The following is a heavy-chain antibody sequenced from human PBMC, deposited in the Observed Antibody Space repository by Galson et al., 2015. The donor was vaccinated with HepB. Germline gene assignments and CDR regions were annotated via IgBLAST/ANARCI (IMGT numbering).Heavy chain of an antibody. CDR3: ARDRRYCSSTSCYNSNWFDP. D-gene: IGHD2-2*02. CDR2: IIPILGIA. V-gene: IGHV1-69*10. CDR1: GYTFTSYG. Sequence: SVKVSCKASGYTFTSYGISWVRQAPGQGLEWMGGIIPILGIANYAQKFQGRVTITADKSTSTAYMELSSLRSEDTAVYYCARDRRYCSSTSCYNSNWFDPWGQGTLVTVSS. J-gene: IGHJ5*02.